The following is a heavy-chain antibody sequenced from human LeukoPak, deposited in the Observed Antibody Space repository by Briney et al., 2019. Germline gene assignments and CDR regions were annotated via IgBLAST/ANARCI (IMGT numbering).Heavy chain of an antibody. V-gene: IGHV1-8*01. J-gene: IGHJ5*02. CDR3: ARGRYDYVWGSYYNWFDP. Sequence: GASVKVSCKASGYTFTSYDINWVRQATGQGLEWMGWMNPNSGNTGYAQKFQGRVTMTRNTSISTAYMELSSLRSEDTAVCYCARGRYDYVWGSYYNWFDPWGQGTLVTVSS. D-gene: IGHD3-16*01. CDR1: GYTFTSYD. CDR2: MNPNSGNT.